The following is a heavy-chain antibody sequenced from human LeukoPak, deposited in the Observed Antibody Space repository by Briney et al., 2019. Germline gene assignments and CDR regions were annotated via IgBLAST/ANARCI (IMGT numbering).Heavy chain of an antibody. CDR2: INPSGGST. D-gene: IGHD4-17*01. V-gene: IGHV1-46*01. CDR1: GYTFTSYY. Sequence: ASVKVSCKASGYTFTSYYMHWVRQAPGQGLEWMGIINPSGGSTSYAQKFQGRVTMTRDTSTSTVYMELSSLRSEDTAVYYCARDLSADYGDCNNDYWGQGTLVTVSS. J-gene: IGHJ4*02. CDR3: ARDLSADYGDCNNDY.